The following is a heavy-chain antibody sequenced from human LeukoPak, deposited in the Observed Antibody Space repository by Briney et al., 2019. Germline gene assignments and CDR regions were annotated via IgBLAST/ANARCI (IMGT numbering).Heavy chain of an antibody. CDR3: ARQNDSSGYLGNWFDP. D-gene: IGHD3-22*01. Sequence: PSETLSLTCTVSGGSISSSSYYWGWIRQPPGKGLEWIGSIYYSGSTHYNPSLKSRVTISVDTSKNQFSLKLSSVTAADTAVYYCARQNDSSGYLGNWFDPWGQGTLVTVAS. J-gene: IGHJ5*02. V-gene: IGHV4-39*01. CDR1: GGSISSSSYY. CDR2: IYYSGST.